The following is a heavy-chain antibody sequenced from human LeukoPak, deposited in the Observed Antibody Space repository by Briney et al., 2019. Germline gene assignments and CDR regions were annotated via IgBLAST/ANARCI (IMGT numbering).Heavy chain of an antibody. Sequence: SETLSLTCTVSGGSIRSSSYYWDWIRQPPGKGLGWIGSFYYTGTTFYNPSLKSRVSISVDTSKNQFSLKLTSVTATDTAVYYCARLREDTSMFNWFDPWGQGTLVTVSS. J-gene: IGHJ5*02. V-gene: IGHV4-39*01. D-gene: IGHD5-18*01. CDR1: GGSIRSSSYY. CDR2: FYYTGTT. CDR3: ARLREDTSMFNWFDP.